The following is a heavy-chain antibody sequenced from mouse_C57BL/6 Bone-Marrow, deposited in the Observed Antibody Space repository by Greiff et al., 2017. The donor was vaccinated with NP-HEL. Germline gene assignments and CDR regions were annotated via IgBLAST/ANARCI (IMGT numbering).Heavy chain of an antibody. V-gene: IGHV1-7*01. Sequence: QVHVKQSGAELAKPGASVKLSCKASGYTFTSYWMHWVKQRPGQGLEWIGYINPSSGYTKYNQKFKDKATLTADKSSSTAYMQLSSLTYEDSAVYYCAPYGFPYYYAMDYWGQGTSVTVSS. CDR1: GYTFTSYW. J-gene: IGHJ4*01. D-gene: IGHD2-2*01. CDR3: APYGFPYYYAMDY. CDR2: INPSSGYT.